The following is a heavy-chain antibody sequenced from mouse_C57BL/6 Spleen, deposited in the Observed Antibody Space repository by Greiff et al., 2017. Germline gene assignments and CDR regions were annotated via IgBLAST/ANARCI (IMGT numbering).Heavy chain of an antibody. CDR3: ARSEGDYYDYDRVDY. V-gene: IGHV1-64*01. D-gene: IGHD2-4*01. J-gene: IGHJ2*01. CDR2: IHPNSGST. CDR1: GYTFTSYW. Sequence: QVQLQQPGAELVKPGASVKLSCKASGYTFTSYWMHWVKQRPGQGLEWIGMIHPNSGSTYYNEKFKSKATLTVDKSSSTAYMQLSSLTSEDSAVYYCARSEGDYYDYDRVDYWGQGTTLTVSS.